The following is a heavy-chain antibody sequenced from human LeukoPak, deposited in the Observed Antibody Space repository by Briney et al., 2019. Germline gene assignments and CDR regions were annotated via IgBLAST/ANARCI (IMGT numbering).Heavy chain of an antibody. Sequence: AASVKVSCKASGYTFTGYYMHWVRQAPGQGLEWMGWINPNSGGTNYAQKFQGRVTMTRDTSISTAYMELNRLRSDDTAVYYCAREGGGYSDNFDYWGQGTLVTVSS. D-gene: IGHD5-18*01. CDR1: GYTFTGYY. CDR2: INPNSGGT. J-gene: IGHJ4*02. V-gene: IGHV1-2*02. CDR3: AREGGGYSDNFDY.